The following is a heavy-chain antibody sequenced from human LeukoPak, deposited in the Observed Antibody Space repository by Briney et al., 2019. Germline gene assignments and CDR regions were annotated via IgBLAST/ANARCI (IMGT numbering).Heavy chain of an antibody. J-gene: IGHJ4*02. CDR2: IYYSGST. Sequence: TSETLSLTCTVSGSSISSYYWSWIRQPPGKGLEWIGYIYYSGSTNYNPSLKSRVTISVDTSKNQFSLKLSSVTAADTAVYYCASYDFWSGWSDYWGQVTLVTVSS. CDR3: ASYDFWSGWSDY. D-gene: IGHD3-3*01. CDR1: GSSISSYY. V-gene: IGHV4-59*01.